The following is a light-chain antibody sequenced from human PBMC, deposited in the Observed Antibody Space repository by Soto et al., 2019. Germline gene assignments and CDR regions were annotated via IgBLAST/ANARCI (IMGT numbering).Light chain of an antibody. CDR2: DDS. J-gene: IGKJ2*01. V-gene: IGKV1-5*01. CDR1: QNINRR. CDR3: QQYNSF. Sequence: DMQMTQSPSTLSASVGDRVTITCRASQNINRRLAWYQQRQGKAPKLLMHDDSTLESGGPSRFSGSVSGTEFTLTISSLQPDDSATYYWQQYNSFFGQGTKLEIK.